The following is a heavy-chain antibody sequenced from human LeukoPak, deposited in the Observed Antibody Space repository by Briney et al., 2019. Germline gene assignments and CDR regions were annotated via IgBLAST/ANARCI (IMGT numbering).Heavy chain of an antibody. J-gene: IGHJ6*02. CDR3: AGRLRGNYYYYYGMDV. CDR2: INPNSGGT. D-gene: IGHD4-17*01. Sequence: GASVKVSCKASGYTFTGYYMHWVRQAPGQGLAWMGWINPNSGGTNYAQKFQGRVTMTRDTSISTAYMELSRLRSDDTAVYYCAGRLRGNYYYYYGMDVWGQGTTVTVSS. V-gene: IGHV1-2*02. CDR1: GYTFTGYY.